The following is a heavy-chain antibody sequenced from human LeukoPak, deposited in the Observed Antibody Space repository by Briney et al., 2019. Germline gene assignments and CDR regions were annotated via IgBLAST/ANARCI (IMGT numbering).Heavy chain of an antibody. D-gene: IGHD5-12*01. CDR1: GFTFSSYD. CDR3: ARPRIEATFGGMDV. Sequence: GGSLRLSCAASGFTFSSYDMHWVRQATGKGLEWVSAIGTAGDTYYPGSVKGRYTISRENAKNSLYLQMNSLRAGDTAVYYCARPRIEATFGGMDVWGQGTTVTVSS. J-gene: IGHJ6*02. CDR2: IGTAGDT. V-gene: IGHV3-13*01.